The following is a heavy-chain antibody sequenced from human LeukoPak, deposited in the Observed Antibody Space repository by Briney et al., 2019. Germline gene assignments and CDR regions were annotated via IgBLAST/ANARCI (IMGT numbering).Heavy chain of an antibody. CDR2: ISGTGDNT. CDR1: GFPFIEYS. D-gene: IGHD1-26*01. J-gene: IGHJ6*01. V-gene: IGHV3-23*01. CDR3: AKMKGHPLPKYYMDV. Sequence: PGGSLRLSCTASGFPFIEYSMNWVRQAPGKGLEWVSGISGTGDNTLYADSVKGRFTISRDNSKNTLYLEMNSLRAEDTAIYYCAKMKGHPLPKYYMDVWGQGTTVTVSS.